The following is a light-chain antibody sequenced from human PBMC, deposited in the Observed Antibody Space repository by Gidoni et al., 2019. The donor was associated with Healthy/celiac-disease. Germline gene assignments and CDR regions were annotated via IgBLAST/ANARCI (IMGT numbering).Light chain of an antibody. CDR1: QRVLYSSNNKNY. Sequence: DIVMTQSPESLAVSLGERATINCKSSQRVLYSSNNKNYLAWYQQKPGQPPKLLIYWASTRESGAPDRFSGSGSGTDFTLTISSLQAEDVAVYYCQQYYSTPRTFGQGTKLEIK. J-gene: IGKJ2*01. CDR2: WAS. CDR3: QQYYSTPRT. V-gene: IGKV4-1*01.